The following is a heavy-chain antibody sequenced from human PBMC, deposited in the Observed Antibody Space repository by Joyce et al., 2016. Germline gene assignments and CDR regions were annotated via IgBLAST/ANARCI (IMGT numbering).Heavy chain of an antibody. Sequence: QVQLAESGGGVVQPGRSLRLSCAASGFTFSTHAMHWVRQAAGKGLGWGAVIWYDGGNRYYADSLKGRFTISRDNSKNTLYLQMNSLRAEDTAVYYCARGTAYGDYYYYYMDVWGKGTTVTVSS. J-gene: IGHJ6*03. CDR2: IWYDGGNR. CDR3: ARGTAYGDYYYYYMDV. D-gene: IGHD4-17*01. V-gene: IGHV3-33*01. CDR1: GFTFSTHA.